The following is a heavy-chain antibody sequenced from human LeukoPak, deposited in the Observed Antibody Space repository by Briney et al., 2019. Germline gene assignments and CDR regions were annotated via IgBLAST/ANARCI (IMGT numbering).Heavy chain of an antibody. V-gene: IGHV3-20*04. CDR1: GFTFDDYG. Sequence: PGGSLRLSCAASGFTFDDYGMSWVRQAPGKGLEWVSGINWNGGSTGYADSVKGRFTFSRDNAKNSLYLQMNSLRAEDTALYYCARDFGDILTGYYNVNWGQGTLVTVSS. CDR2: INWNGGST. D-gene: IGHD3-9*01. J-gene: IGHJ4*02. CDR3: ARDFGDILTGYYNVN.